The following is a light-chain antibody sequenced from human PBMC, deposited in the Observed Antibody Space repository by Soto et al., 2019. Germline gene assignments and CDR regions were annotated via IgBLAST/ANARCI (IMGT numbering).Light chain of an antibody. J-gene: IGKJ1*01. CDR2: DAS. CDR3: QQYNNYFRT. Sequence: DIQMTQSPSTLSASVGDRVTITCRASQSISGWLAWFQQKPGNAPKLLIYDASSLESGVPSRFSGSGSGTEFTLTISSLQPDDFATYYCQQYNNYFRTFGQGTKVEIK. V-gene: IGKV1-5*01. CDR1: QSISGW.